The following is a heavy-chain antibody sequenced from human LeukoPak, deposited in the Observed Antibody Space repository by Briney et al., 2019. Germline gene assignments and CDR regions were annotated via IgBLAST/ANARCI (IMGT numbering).Heavy chain of an antibody. CDR3: ARAERAAIAHRSGWSYYYYYMDV. D-gene: IGHD6-19*01. CDR2: INPNSGGT. J-gene: IGHJ6*03. Sequence: ASVKVSCKAPGYTFTGYYMHWVRQAPGQGLEWMGWINPNSGGTNYAQKFQGRVTMTRDTSISTAYMELSRLRSDDTAVYYCARAERAAIAHRSGWSYYYYYMDVWGKGTTVTVSS. CDR1: GYTFTGYY. V-gene: IGHV1-2*02.